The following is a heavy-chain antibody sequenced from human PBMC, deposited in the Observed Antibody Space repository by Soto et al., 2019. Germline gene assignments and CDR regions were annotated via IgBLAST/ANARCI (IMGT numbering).Heavy chain of an antibody. J-gene: IGHJ4*02. CDR3: AKGGRQWLVTSGFNY. CDR1: GFTFSDYA. D-gene: IGHD6-19*01. CDR2: VSHDGRNT. Sequence: VQLVESGGGVVQPGRSLRLSCAASGFTFSDYAMHWVRQAPGKGLEWVAVVSHDGRNTHYADSVKGRFTISRGSSKNTVSLEMTSRRAGDTAVYYCAKGGRQWLVTSGFNYWGQGALVTVSS. V-gene: IGHV3-30*18.